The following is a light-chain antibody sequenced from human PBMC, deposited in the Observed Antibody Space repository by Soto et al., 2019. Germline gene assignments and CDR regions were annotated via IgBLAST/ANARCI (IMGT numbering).Light chain of an antibody. V-gene: IGKV1-5*01. J-gene: IGKJ4*01. CDR3: QQYNSWSGVN. CDR1: QSISRW. Sequence: DIQMTQSPSTLSASLGDSVTITCRASQSISRWLAWYQQEPGKAPKLLIYDASSLESGVPSRFSGSGFGTEFTLTISSLQPDDFATYHCQQYNSWSGVNFGGVTKVDIK. CDR2: DAS.